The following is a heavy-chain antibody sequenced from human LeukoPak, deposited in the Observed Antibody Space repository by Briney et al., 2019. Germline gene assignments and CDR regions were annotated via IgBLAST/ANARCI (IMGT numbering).Heavy chain of an antibody. CDR1: GFTFNSYP. D-gene: IGHD1-26*01. Sequence: GGSLRLSCSASGFTFNSYPAHWVRQAPGKGLEYVSGISRNGGSTYYADSVKGRFTISRDNSKNTLSLQMNSLRAEDTAVYYCAKDGVRGALDAFDIWGQGTMVTVSS. J-gene: IGHJ3*02. CDR2: ISRNGGST. V-gene: IGHV3-64*04. CDR3: AKDGVRGALDAFDI.